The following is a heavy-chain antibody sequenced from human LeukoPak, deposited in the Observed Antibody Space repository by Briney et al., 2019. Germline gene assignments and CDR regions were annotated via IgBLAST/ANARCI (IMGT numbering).Heavy chain of an antibody. Sequence: PWASVKVSCKASGYTFTNYYMHWVRQAPGQGLEWMGIINPSGGSTSYAQKFQGRVTMTRGTSTSTVYMELSSLRSEDTAVYYCARDSAGSYYNPNRVRYFDYWGQGTLVTVSS. J-gene: IGHJ4*02. CDR3: ARDSAGSYYNPNRVRYFDY. CDR2: INPSGGST. CDR1: GYTFTNYY. V-gene: IGHV1-46*01. D-gene: IGHD3-10*01.